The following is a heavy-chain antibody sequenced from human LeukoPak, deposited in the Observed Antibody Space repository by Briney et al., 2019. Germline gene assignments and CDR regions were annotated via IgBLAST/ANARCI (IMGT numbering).Heavy chain of an antibody. CDR3: VRVGRYHNYFDP. J-gene: IGHJ5*02. CDR2: IKQDGSET. Sequence: GGSLRLSCAASGFTFSNYWMNWVRQAPGKGLEWVANIKQDGSETYFVDSVKGRFTLSKDNAKNSLSLQMNSLRVEDTAVYYCVRVGRYHNYFDPWGQGTLVTVSS. CDR1: GFTFSNYW. V-gene: IGHV3-7*01. D-gene: IGHD1-26*01.